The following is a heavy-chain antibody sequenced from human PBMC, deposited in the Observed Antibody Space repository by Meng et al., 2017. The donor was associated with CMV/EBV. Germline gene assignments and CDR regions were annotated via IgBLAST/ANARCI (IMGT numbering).Heavy chain of an antibody. V-gene: IGHV4-30-4*08. J-gene: IGHJ4*02. Sequence: QDSGQSLVHPSPSLSLSFPVSRASISSRDYYWSWLPQPPVQCLECIGYNYFRATTSSTPSLKSRVTISVDTSKNQFSLKLSSVTAADTAVYYCARTGEYPTFDYWGQGTLVTVSS. CDR2: NYFRATT. CDR1: RASISSRDYY. D-gene: IGHD2/OR15-2a*01. CDR3: ARTGEYPTFDY.